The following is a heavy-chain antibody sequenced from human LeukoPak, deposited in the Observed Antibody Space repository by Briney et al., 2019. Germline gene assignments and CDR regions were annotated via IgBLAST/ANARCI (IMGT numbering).Heavy chain of an antibody. CDR1: GFTFSNYA. D-gene: IGHD3-10*01. CDR2: TSDSGGST. J-gene: IGHJ4*02. Sequence: PGGFLRPSCAASGFTFSNYAMGWVRQAPGKGLEWVSTTSDSGGSTFYADSVKGRFTISRDNSKNTLYVQMNSLRAEDTAVYYCAKDYSRSDDSGTEKDLPFDYWGQGTLVTVSS. CDR3: AKDYSRSDDSGTEKDLPFDY. V-gene: IGHV3-23*01.